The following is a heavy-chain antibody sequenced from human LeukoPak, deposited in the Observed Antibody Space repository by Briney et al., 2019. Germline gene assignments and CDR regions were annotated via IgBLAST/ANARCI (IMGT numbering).Heavy chain of an antibody. CDR2: INPSGDST. CDR3: ARVPVMTTVTKGTYGFMDV. Sequence: ASVKVSCKASGYTFTSYYMHWVRQAPGEGLEWMGKINPSGDSTNYAQKLQGRVTMTTDTSTSTAYMELRSLRTDDTAVYYCARVPVMTTVTKGTYGFMDVWGKGTTVTVSS. D-gene: IGHD4-17*01. CDR1: GYTFTSYY. J-gene: IGHJ6*03. V-gene: IGHV1-46*01.